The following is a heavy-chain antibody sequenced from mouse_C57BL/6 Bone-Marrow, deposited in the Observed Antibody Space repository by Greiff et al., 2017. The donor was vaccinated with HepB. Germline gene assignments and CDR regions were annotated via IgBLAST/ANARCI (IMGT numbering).Heavy chain of an antibody. Sequence: EVQLQQSGPELVKPGASVKISCKASGYSFTDYNMNWVKQSHGKSLEWIGVINPNYGTTSYNQKFKGKATLTVDQSSSTAYMQLNSLTSEDSAVYYGARSGYGNYLYYFDYWGQGTTLTVSS. V-gene: IGHV1-39*01. CDR2: INPNYGTT. CDR1: GYSFTDYN. D-gene: IGHD2-1*01. J-gene: IGHJ2*01. CDR3: ARSGYGNYLYYFDY.